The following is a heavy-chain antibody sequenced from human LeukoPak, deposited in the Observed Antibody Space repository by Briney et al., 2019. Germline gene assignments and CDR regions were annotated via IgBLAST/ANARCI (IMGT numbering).Heavy chain of an antibody. Sequence: SETLSLTCTVSGGSISSYYWSWIRRPAGKGLEWIGRIYTSGSTNYNPSLKSRVTMSVDTSKNQFSLKLSSVTAADTAVYYCARDRDYSNTFDYWGQGTLVTVSP. CDR3: ARDRDYSNTFDY. J-gene: IGHJ4*02. CDR1: GGSISSYY. CDR2: IYTSGST. V-gene: IGHV4-4*07. D-gene: IGHD4-11*01.